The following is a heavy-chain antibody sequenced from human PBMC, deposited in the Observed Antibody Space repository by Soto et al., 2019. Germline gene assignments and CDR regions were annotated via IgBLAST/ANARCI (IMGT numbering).Heavy chain of an antibody. J-gene: IGHJ6*02. CDR2: ILNDGSNR. CDR3: ARDDEYSGNGMDV. CDR1: GFTFSNYG. V-gene: IGHV3-33*01. D-gene: IGHD3-10*01. Sequence: QVQLVESGGGVVQPGRSLRLSCAASGFTFSNYGMHWVRQAPGKGLEWVAVILNDGSNRYHADSVKDRFTISRDNSQKMLYLQMNSLRAEDTAVYYCARDDEYSGNGMDVWGQGTTVTVS.